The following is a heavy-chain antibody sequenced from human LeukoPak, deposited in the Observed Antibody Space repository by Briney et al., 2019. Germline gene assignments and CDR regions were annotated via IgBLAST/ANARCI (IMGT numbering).Heavy chain of an antibody. CDR2: IYHSGST. J-gene: IGHJ4*02. CDR1: GYSISSGYY. Sequence: SETLSLTFTVSGYSISSGYYWGWIRQPPGKGLEWFGSIYHSGSTYYNPSLKSRVTISVDTSKNQFSLKLSSVTAADTAVYYCAASGSYFWDFDYWGQGTLVTVSS. D-gene: IGHD1-26*01. CDR3: AASGSYFWDFDY. V-gene: IGHV4-38-2*02.